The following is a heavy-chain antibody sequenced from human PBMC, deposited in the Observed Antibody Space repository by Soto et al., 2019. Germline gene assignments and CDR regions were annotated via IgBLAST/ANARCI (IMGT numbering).Heavy chain of an antibody. CDR2: IYYSGST. V-gene: IGHV4-31*03. CDR3: ARARMDSSSWFYYYYGMDV. J-gene: IGHJ6*02. D-gene: IGHD6-13*01. Sequence: SEILPLTCTVSVGSISRSGYHCSWIRQLPGKGLVWIVYIYYSGSTYYNPSLKSRVTISVDTSKNQFSLKLSSVTAARTAVYYCARARMDSSSWFYYYYGMDVWGQGATVT. CDR1: VGSISRSGYH.